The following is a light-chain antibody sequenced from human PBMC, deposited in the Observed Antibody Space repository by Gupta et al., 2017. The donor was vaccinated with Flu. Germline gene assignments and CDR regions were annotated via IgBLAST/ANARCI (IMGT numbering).Light chain of an antibody. V-gene: IGKV1-39*01. Sequence: DIQMTQSPSSLSASVGERVTITCRASQYISTYLNWYQQKAGKAPKVLIYTASGLQSGVPSRFSGSGFGTDFTLTISSLQPEYFASYYCQQSFSTPHTFGQGTKLEIK. J-gene: IGKJ2*01. CDR2: TAS. CDR1: QYISTY. CDR3: QQSFSTPHT.